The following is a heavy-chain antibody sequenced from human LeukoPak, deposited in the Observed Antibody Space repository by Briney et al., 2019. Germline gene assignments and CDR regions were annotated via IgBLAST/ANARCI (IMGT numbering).Heavy chain of an antibody. Sequence: GGSLRLSCAASGFXFSNFDIHWVRQAPGKGLEWVSVICDDGSNTYYADSVKGRFTISRDNSKNTLYLQMNSLRAEDTAVYYCAREGRYDSSGYYFDDWGQGIPVTVSS. J-gene: IGHJ4*02. CDR1: GFXFSNFD. D-gene: IGHD3-22*01. CDR2: ICDDGSNT. CDR3: AREGRYDSSGYYFDD. V-gene: IGHV3-33*08.